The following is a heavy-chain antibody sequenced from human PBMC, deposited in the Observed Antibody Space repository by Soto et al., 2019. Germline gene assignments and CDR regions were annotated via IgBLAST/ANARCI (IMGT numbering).Heavy chain of an antibody. CDR3: GKDQGSGWYLDY. Sequence: GGSLRLSCAASGFTFSNFAMSWVRQAPGKGLEWVSSISHTGNTIYYADSVKGRFTISRDNSKNTVYLQMNSQRAEDTALYYSGKDQGSGWYLDYWGQGPRSPSPQ. D-gene: IGHD6-19*01. V-gene: IGHV3-23*01. CDR2: ISHTGNTI. CDR1: GFTFSNFA. J-gene: IGHJ1*01.